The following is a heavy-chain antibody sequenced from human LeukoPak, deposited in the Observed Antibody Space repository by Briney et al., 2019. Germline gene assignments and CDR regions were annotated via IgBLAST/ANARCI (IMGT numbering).Heavy chain of an antibody. Sequence: SETLSLTCTVSGGSISSSSYYWGWIRQPPGKGLEWIGSIYYSGSTYYNPSLKSRVTISVDTSKNQFSLKLSSVTAADTAVYYCARGRSSSGPTYYFDYWGQGTLVTVSS. CDR2: IYYSGST. CDR1: GGSISSSSYY. J-gene: IGHJ4*02. V-gene: IGHV4-39*07. D-gene: IGHD3-22*01. CDR3: ARGRSSSGPTYYFDY.